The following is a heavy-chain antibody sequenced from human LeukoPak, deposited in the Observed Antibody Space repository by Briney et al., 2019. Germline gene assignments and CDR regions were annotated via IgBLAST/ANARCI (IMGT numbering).Heavy chain of an antibody. CDR1: GGSFSGYY. Sequence: NSSETLSLTCAVYGGSFSGYYWSWIRQPPGKGLEWIGEINHSGSTNYNPSLKSRVTISVDTSKNQFSLKLSSVTAADTAVYYCARVQVPLWSGYYTGRYYGMDVWGQGTTVTVSS. V-gene: IGHV4-34*01. CDR2: INHSGST. J-gene: IGHJ6*02. D-gene: IGHD3-3*01. CDR3: ARVQVPLWSGYYTGRYYGMDV.